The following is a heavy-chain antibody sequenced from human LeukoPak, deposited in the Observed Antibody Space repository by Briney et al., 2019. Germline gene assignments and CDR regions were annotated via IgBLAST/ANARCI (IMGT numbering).Heavy chain of an antibody. CDR1: GGSISSYC. CDR3: ATSYDSKTAPYDV. D-gene: IGHD3-3*01. Sequence: SETLFLTCTVSGGSISSYCWSWVRQPPGKGLEWIGYIYPSGSTDYNPSLRSRVTMSVDTSKSQLSMELRYLTAADTAMYYCATSYDSKTAPYDVWGQGILVTVSS. V-gene: IGHV4-4*09. CDR2: IYPSGST. J-gene: IGHJ4*02.